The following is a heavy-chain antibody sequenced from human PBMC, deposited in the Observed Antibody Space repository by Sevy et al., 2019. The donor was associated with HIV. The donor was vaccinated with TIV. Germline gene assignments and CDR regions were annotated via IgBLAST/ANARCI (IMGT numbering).Heavy chain of an antibody. V-gene: IGHV3-7*03. D-gene: IGHD1-26*01. J-gene: IGHJ5*02. Sequence: GGSLRLSCLASGFNLRNFWMSWVRQAPGKGLECVADIKQDGSQAYYVDSVKGRFTISRDNAKNSLYLQMNSLRDEDTAMYFCVRNKEVGASILDAWGQGTPVTVSS. CDR1: GFNLRNFW. CDR3: VRNKEVGASILDA. CDR2: IKQDGSQA.